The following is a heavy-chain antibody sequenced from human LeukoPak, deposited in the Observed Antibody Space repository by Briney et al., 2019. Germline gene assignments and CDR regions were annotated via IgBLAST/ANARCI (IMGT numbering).Heavy chain of an antibody. J-gene: IGHJ4*02. D-gene: IGHD3-9*01. CDR1: GFTFSSYS. Sequence: GGSLRLSCAASGFTFSSYSMNWVRQAPGKGLEWVSSISSSSSYIYYADSVKGRFTISRDNAKNSLYLQMNSLRAEDTAVYYCARAYYDILTGYLPIDYWGQGTLVTVSS. V-gene: IGHV3-21*04. CDR2: ISSSSSYI. CDR3: ARAYYDILTGYLPIDY.